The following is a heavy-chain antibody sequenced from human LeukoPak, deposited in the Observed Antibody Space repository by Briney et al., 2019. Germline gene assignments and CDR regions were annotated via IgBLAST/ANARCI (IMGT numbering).Heavy chain of an antibody. D-gene: IGHD3-10*01. CDR2: IIPIFGTA. J-gene: IGHJ5*02. V-gene: IGHV1-69*13. CDR1: GGTFSSYA. Sequence: SVKVSCKASGGTFSSYAISWVRQAPGQGLEWMGGIIPIFGTANYAQKFQGRVMITADESTSTAYMELSSLRSEDTAVYYCARGVVRGVISPNNWFDPWGQGTLVTVSS. CDR3: ARGVVRGVISPNNWFDP.